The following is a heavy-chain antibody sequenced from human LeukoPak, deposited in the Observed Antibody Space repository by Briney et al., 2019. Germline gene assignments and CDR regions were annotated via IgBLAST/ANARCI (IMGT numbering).Heavy chain of an antibody. CDR1: GYSFIGNY. Sequence: ASVKVSCKASGYSFIGNYMHWVRQAPGQGLEWMGWIKSNGGGTHYAQKFQGRVTMTRDTSITTAYMELSRLTSDDTAVYYCARDQGGTIDYWGQGTLGTVSS. J-gene: IGHJ4*02. V-gene: IGHV1-2*02. CDR2: IKSNGGGT. CDR3: ARDQGGTIDY. D-gene: IGHD1-7*01.